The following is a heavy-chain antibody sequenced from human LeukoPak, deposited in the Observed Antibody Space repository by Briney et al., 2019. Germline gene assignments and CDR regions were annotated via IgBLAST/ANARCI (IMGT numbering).Heavy chain of an antibody. D-gene: IGHD3-9*01. CDR1: GFAFNTYA. CDR3: ARDPGYAIYYFDY. CDR2: ISGRGDTS. V-gene: IGHV3-23*01. J-gene: IGHJ4*02. Sequence: GGSLTLSCAASGFAFNTYAMNWVRQAPGKGLEWASTISGRGDTSYFPDSVKGRFSISRDNSKNTLFLQMNNLRAEDTALYYCARDPGYAIYYFDYWGQGTLVTVSS.